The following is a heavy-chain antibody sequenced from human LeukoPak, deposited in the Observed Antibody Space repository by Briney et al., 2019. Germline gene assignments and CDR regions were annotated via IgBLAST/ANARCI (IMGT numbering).Heavy chain of an antibody. Sequence: SVTVSCKASVGTFSSYAISWVRQAPAQGLEWMGGIIPIFGTANYAQKFQGRVTITADESTSTVYMELSSLRSEDTAVYYCARDGRSWSGYFHQPYYYYYMDVWGKGTTVTVSS. CDR1: VGTFSSYA. D-gene: IGHD3-3*01. CDR2: IIPIFGTA. J-gene: IGHJ6*03. V-gene: IGHV1-69*01. CDR3: ARDGRSWSGYFHQPYYYYYMDV.